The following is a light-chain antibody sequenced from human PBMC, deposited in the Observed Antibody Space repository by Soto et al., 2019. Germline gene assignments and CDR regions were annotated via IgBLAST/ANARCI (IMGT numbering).Light chain of an antibody. J-gene: IGKJ1*01. CDR1: HSIISSY. Sequence: EVVLTQYPGTLSLFPGERATLSCRASHSIISSYLAWYQQKPGQAPRLLIYATSNRATGIPDRFSGSRSGTDFTLTISRLEPEDFAVYYCQQYGSSPGTFGQGTKVDIK. CDR2: ATS. V-gene: IGKV3-20*01. CDR3: QQYGSSPGT.